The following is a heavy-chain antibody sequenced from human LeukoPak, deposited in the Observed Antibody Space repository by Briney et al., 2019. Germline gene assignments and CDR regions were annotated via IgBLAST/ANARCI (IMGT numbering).Heavy chain of an antibody. CDR1: GFTFSSYA. V-gene: IGHV3-23*01. D-gene: IGHD3-10*01. Sequence: PGGSLGLSCAASGFTFSSYAMSWVRQAPGKGLEWVSAISGSGGSTYYADSVKGRFTISRDNSKNTLYLQMDSLRAEDTAVYYCATKYGSGSYYNYWGQGTLVTVSS. J-gene: IGHJ4*02. CDR2: ISGSGGST. CDR3: ATKYGSGSYYNY.